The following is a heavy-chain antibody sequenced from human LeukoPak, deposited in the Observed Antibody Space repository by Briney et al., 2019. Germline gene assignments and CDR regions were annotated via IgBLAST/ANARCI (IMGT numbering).Heavy chain of an antibody. CDR3: ARHVGFCSSTSCYPFYDY. J-gene: IGHJ4*02. V-gene: IGHV5-51*01. CDR1: GYSYISHW. D-gene: IGHD2-2*01. Sequence: GESLKISCKGSGYSYISHWIGWVRQLPGKGLEWMGIIYPGDSNTGYSPSFQGQVTISADKSISTAYLQWSSLKASDTAIYFCARHVGFCSSTSCYPFYDYWGQGTLVTVSS. CDR2: IYPGDSNT.